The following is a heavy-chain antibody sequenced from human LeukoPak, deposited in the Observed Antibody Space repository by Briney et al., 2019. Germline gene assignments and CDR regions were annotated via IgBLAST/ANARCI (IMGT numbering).Heavy chain of an antibody. Sequence: ASVKVSCKASGYTFTSYGISWVRQAPGQGLEWMGWISAYNGNTNYAQKLQGRVTMTTDTSTSTAYMELRSLRSDDTAVYYCARDLRGGYDSSGCWDPWFDYWGQGTLVTVSS. D-gene: IGHD3-22*01. CDR3: ARDLRGGYDSSGCWDPWFDY. CDR1: GYTFTSYG. J-gene: IGHJ4*02. CDR2: ISAYNGNT. V-gene: IGHV1-18*01.